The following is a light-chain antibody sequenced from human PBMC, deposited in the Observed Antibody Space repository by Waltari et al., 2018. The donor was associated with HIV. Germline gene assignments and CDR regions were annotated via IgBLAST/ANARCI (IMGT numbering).Light chain of an antibody. CDR1: AGDVTSDHY. Sequence: QPVVTQEPSLTVSPGGTVTLTCASSAGDVTSDHYPYWFQQKPGQAPKTLIYDTNNRYSWTPGRFSASLLGGKVALTLSGAQPEDEAEYYCLVFYGGVSVFGGVTKLTVL. CDR3: LVFYGGVSV. CDR2: DTN. J-gene: IGLJ3*02. V-gene: IGLV7-46*01.